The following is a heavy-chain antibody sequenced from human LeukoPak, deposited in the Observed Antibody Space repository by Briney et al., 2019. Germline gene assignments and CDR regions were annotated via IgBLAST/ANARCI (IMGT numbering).Heavy chain of an antibody. CDR3: AKDPPLEPYYYDSTGYLDAFDI. CDR2: ISGSGGST. V-gene: IGHV3-23*01. J-gene: IGHJ3*02. D-gene: IGHD3-22*01. CDR1: GFTFSSYA. Sequence: GGPLRLSCAASGFTFSSYAMSWVRQAPGKGLEWVSAISGSGGSTYYADSVEGRFTISRDNSKNTLYLQRITLIAEDKAVYYCAKDPPLEPYYYDSTGYLDAFDIWAQGTMVTVSS.